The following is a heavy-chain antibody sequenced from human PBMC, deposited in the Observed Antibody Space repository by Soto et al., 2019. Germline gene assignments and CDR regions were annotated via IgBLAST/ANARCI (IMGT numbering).Heavy chain of an antibody. CDR1: GYSFTSYW. D-gene: IGHD6-6*01. J-gene: IGHJ6*02. CDR2: IYPGDSDT. Sequence: GESLKISCXGSGYSFTSYWIGWVRQMPGKGLEWMGIIYPGDSDTRYSPSFQGQVTISADKSISTAYLQWSSLKASDTAMYYCARPLIAARRIHGMDVWGQGTTVTVSS. V-gene: IGHV5-51*01. CDR3: ARPLIAARRIHGMDV.